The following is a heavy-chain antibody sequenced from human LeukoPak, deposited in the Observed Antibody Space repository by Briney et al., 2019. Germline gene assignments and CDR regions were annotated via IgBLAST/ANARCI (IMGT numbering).Heavy chain of an antibody. J-gene: IGHJ1*01. D-gene: IGHD6-19*01. Sequence: SVKVSCKASGGTFSSYAISWVRQAPGQGLEWMGGIIPIFGTANYAQKVQGRVTITTDESTSTAYMELSSLRSEDTAVYYCARDLPNFSSGWTVEYFQHWGQGTLVTVS. CDR2: IIPIFGTA. CDR1: GGTFSSYA. CDR3: ARDLPNFSSGWTVEYFQH. V-gene: IGHV1-69*05.